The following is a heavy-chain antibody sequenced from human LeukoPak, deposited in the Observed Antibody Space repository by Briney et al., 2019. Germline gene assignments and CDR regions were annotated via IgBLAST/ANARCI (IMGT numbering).Heavy chain of an antibody. CDR3: AELGITMIGGV. Sequence: GGSLRLSCAASGFTFSSYEMNWVRQAPGKGLEWVSYISSSGRTIYYADSVKGRFTLSRGNAKNSLYLQMNSLRAEDTAVYYCAELGITMIGGVWGKGATVTISS. CDR2: ISSSGRTI. CDR1: GFTFSSYE. V-gene: IGHV3-48*03. D-gene: IGHD3-10*02. J-gene: IGHJ6*04.